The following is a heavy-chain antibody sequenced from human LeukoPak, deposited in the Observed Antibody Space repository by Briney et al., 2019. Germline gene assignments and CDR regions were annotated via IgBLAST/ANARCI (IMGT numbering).Heavy chain of an antibody. J-gene: IGHJ5*02. CDR3: ARADRLHGGPYLIGP. Sequence: ASVKVSCKTSGYTFTDYYLHRVRQAPGQGLEWMGWINPNSGGISSAQKFQGRVTMTRDTSITTVCMEVSWLTSDDTAIYYCARADRLHGGPYLIGPWGQGTLVTVSS. CDR1: GYTFTDYY. CDR2: INPNSGGI. V-gene: IGHV1-2*02. D-gene: IGHD3-16*01.